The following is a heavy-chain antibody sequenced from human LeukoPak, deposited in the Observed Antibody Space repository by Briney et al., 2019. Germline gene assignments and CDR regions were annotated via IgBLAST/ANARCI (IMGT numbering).Heavy chain of an antibody. J-gene: IGHJ6*03. Sequence: GGSLRLSCAASGFSFSSYSMNWVRQAPGKGLEWVSSISSSSSYIYYADSVKGRFTISRDNAKNSLYLQMNSLRAEDTAVYYCATSMVRGPYYYFYMDVWGKGTTVTVSS. CDR1: GFSFSSYS. CDR2: ISSSSSYI. CDR3: ATSMVRGPYYYFYMDV. D-gene: IGHD3-10*01. V-gene: IGHV3-21*01.